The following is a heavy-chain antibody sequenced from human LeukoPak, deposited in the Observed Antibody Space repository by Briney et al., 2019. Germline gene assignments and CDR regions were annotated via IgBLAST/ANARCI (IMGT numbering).Heavy chain of an antibody. CDR3: ARQFDP. CDR2: IYSSGST. CDR1: GASFSNYY. J-gene: IGHJ5*02. Sequence: SETLSLTCTVSGASFSNYYWSWIRQPPGKGLEWIGHIYSSGSTNYNPSLKSRLTISLDTSKNQFSLRLSSVTAADTTVYYCARQFDPWGQGILVTVSS. V-gene: IGHV4-59*08.